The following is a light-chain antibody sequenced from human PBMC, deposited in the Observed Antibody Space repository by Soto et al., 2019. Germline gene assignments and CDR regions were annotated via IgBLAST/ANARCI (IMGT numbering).Light chain of an antibody. CDR1: QSVSSSY. CDR2: GAS. V-gene: IGKV3-20*01. CDR3: QQYGNAPFT. J-gene: IGKJ3*01. Sequence: EIVLTQSPGTLSFSPGERATLTCRASQSVSSSYLAWFQQKPGQAPRLLIYGASSRATGSPARFSGSGSGTAFTLTISRLEPADFAVYYCQQYGNAPFTFGPGTKVDIK.